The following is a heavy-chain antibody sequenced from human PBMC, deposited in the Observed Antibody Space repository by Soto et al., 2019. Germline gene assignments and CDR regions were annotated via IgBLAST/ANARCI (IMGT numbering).Heavy chain of an antibody. CDR1: VFTFSGSC. Sequence: VSLILSFASSVFTFSGSCIHCVRHASGKGLDCVGRIRTKTNNYSTAYAASLKGRFTISRYDSKNMAYLQMNSLKTEDTAVYYCTAMAGIESWGQGNMVNVSS. V-gene: IGHV3-73*01. D-gene: IGHD6-19*01. J-gene: IGHJ4*02. CDR3: TAMAGIES. CDR2: IRTKTNNYST.